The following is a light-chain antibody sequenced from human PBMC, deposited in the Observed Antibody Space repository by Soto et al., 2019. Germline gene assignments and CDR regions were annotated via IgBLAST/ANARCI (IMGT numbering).Light chain of an antibody. CDR1: QSISSW. Sequence: DIQMTQSPSTLSASVGDRVTITCRASQSISSWLAWYQQKPGKAPKLLIYDASSLESGFPARFSGSGSGTDFTLTISSLQSEDFAVYYCQQYDNWPWTFGQGTKVDIK. CDR3: QQYDNWPWT. V-gene: IGKV1-5*01. CDR2: DAS. J-gene: IGKJ1*01.